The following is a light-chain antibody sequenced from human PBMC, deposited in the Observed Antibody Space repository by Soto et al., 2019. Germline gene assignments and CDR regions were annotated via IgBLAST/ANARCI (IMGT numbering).Light chain of an antibody. CDR1: SSDDGSYNL. CDR2: EGS. CDR3: CSYAGSSTFGFYV. Sequence: QSALTQPASVSGSPGQSITIPCTGTSSDDGSYNLVSWYQQHPGKAPKLMIYEGSKRPSGVSNRFSGSKSGNTASLTISGLQAEDEADYYCCSYAGSSTFGFYVFGTGTKVTVL. J-gene: IGLJ1*01. V-gene: IGLV2-23*03.